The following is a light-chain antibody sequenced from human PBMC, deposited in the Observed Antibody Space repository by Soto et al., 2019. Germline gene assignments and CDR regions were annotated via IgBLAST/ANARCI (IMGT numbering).Light chain of an antibody. CDR1: QSVSSSY. J-gene: IGKJ1*01. V-gene: IGKV3D-20*02. CDR3: QQRSNWPPWT. Sequence: EIVLTQSPGTLSLSPGERATLSCRASQSVSSSYLAWYQQKPGQAPRLLIYGASNRATGIPARFSGSGSGTDFTLTISSLEPEDFAVYYCQQRSNWPPWTFGKGTKVDIK. CDR2: GAS.